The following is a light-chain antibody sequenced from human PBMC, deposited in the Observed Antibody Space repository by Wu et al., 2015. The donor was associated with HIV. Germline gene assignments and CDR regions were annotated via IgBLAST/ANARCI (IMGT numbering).Light chain of an antibody. CDR1: QSISTW. CDR2: RH. CDR3: QQYQSYSLT. J-gene: IGKJ4*01. V-gene: IGKV1-5*03. Sequence: VGDRVTMTXRASQSISTWLAWYQQKPGEAPKSRSIRHQFRSGVPSRFSGSGSGTEFTLTISSLQPDDYATYYCQQYQSYSLTFGGGTKVETK.